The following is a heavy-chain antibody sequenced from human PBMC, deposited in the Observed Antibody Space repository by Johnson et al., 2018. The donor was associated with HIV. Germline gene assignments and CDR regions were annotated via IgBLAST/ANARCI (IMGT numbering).Heavy chain of an antibody. J-gene: IGHJ3*02. CDR1: GFTVSSNY. CDR2: IYSGGST. CDR3: ATVWRNEGRHAFDI. V-gene: IGHV3-66*01. D-gene: IGHD1-1*01. Sequence: VHLVESWGGLVQPGGSLRLSCAASGFTVSSNYMSWVRQAPGKGLEWVSIIYSGGSTYYADSVKGRFTISRDNSKNTLYLQMNSLRAEDTAVYFCATVWRNEGRHAFDIWGQGTMVTVSS.